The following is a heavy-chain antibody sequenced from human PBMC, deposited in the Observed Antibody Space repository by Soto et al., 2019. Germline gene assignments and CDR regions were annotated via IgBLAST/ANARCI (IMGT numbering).Heavy chain of an antibody. J-gene: IGHJ4*02. CDR1: GFTFDDYA. Sequence: EVQLVESGGGLVQPGRSLRLSCAASGFTFDDYAMHWVRQAPGKGLEWVSGISWNSGSIGYADSVKGRFTISRDNAKNSLYLQMNSLRAEDTALYYCAKDIRQWLVPYYFDYWGQGTLVTVSS. V-gene: IGHV3-9*01. D-gene: IGHD6-19*01. CDR3: AKDIRQWLVPYYFDY. CDR2: ISWNSGSI.